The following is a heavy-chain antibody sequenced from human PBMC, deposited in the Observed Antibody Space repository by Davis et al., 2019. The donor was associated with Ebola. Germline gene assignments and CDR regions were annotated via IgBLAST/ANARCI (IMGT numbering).Heavy chain of an antibody. CDR1: GFTFDDYA. Sequence: GGSLRLSCAASGFTFDDYAMHWVRQAPGKGLEWVSGISWNSGSIGYADSVKGRFTISRDNAKNSLYLQMNSLRAEDTALYYCAKDSSSSSHYYYGMDVWGKGTTATVSS. J-gene: IGHJ6*04. V-gene: IGHV3-9*01. CDR3: AKDSSSSSHYYYGMDV. CDR2: ISWNSGSI. D-gene: IGHD6-6*01.